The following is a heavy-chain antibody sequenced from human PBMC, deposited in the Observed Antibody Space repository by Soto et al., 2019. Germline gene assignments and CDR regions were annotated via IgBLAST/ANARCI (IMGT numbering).Heavy chain of an antibody. V-gene: IGHV3-30-3*01. CDR2: ISYDGSNK. J-gene: IGHJ4*02. CDR1: GFTFSSYA. Sequence: QVQLVESGGGVVQPGRSLRLSCAASGFTFSSYAMHWVRQAPGTGLEWVAVISYDGSNKYYADSVKGRFTISRDNSKNTLYLQMNSLRAEDTAVYYCSREGEGLLWFGELLYGGCYFDYWGQGTLVTVSS. D-gene: IGHD3-10*01. CDR3: SREGEGLLWFGELLYGGCYFDY.